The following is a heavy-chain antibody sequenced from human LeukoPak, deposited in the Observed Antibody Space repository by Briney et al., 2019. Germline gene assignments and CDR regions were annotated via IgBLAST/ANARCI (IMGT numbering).Heavy chain of an antibody. J-gene: IGHJ3*02. D-gene: IGHD4-17*01. CDR2: ISYHGSTI. Sequence: GGSLRLSCAASGFTFSSYDMHWVRQAPGKGLEWVALISYHGSTIYYPDSVKGRFTISRDNSKNTLYLQMNSLRAEDTAVYYCARDYDYGDYLGAFDIWGQGTMVTVSS. CDR3: ARDYDYGDYLGAFDI. V-gene: IGHV3-30*03. CDR1: GFTFSSYD.